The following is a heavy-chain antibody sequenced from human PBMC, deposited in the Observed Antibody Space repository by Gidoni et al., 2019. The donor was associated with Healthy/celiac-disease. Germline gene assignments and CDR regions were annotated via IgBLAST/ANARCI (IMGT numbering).Heavy chain of an antibody. Sequence: QVQLQESGPGLVKPSETLSLTCTVSGGSISSYYWSWIRQPPGKGLEWLGYIYYSGSTNYNPSLKSRVTISVDTSKNQFSLKLSSVTAADTAVYYCAREGPSAARDSFYDYWGQGTLVTVSS. CDR3: AREGPSAARDSFYDY. CDR2: IYYSGST. J-gene: IGHJ4*02. D-gene: IGHD2-2*01. CDR1: GGSISSYY. V-gene: IGHV4-59*01.